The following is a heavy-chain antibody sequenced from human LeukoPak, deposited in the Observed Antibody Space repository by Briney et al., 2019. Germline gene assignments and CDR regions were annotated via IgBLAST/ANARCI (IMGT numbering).Heavy chain of an antibody. J-gene: IGHJ4*02. CDR3: ARAAVDSSGYYYGGFFDY. D-gene: IGHD3-22*01. V-gene: IGHV3-66*01. Sequence: PGGSLRLSCAASGFTFSSYSMNWVRQAPGKGLEWVSVIYSGGSTYYADSVKGRFTISRDNSKNTLYLQMNSLRAEDTAVYYCARAAVDSSGYYYGGFFDYWGQGTLVTVSS. CDR2: IYSGGST. CDR1: GFTFSSYS.